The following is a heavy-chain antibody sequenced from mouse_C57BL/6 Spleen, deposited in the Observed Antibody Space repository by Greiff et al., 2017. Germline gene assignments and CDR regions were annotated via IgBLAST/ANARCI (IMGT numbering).Heavy chain of an antibody. Sequence: QVQLQQSGAELVRPGTSVKVSCKASGYAFTNYLIEWVKQRPGQGLEWIGVINTGTGGTDYNEKFKGKATLTADKSSSTAYMQRSSLTSADSAVCFCARGGNYDYWGQGTPLTVSA. D-gene: IGHD2-1*01. CDR2: INTGTGGT. CDR1: GYAFTNYL. V-gene: IGHV1-54*01. J-gene: IGHJ2*01. CDR3: ARGGNYDY.